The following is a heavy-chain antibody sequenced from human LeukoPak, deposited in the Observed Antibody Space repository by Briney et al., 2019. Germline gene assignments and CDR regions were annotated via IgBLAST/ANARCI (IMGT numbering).Heavy chain of an antibody. CDR3: ARGGSGISNAFDI. V-gene: IGHV4-59*01. CDR1: GGSISSYY. CDR2: LYYSGST. D-gene: IGHD3-10*01. J-gene: IGHJ3*02. Sequence: SETLSLTCSVSGGSISSYYWSWIRQPPGKGLEWIGYLYYSGSTNSNPSLKSRVTMSVDTSKNQYSLKLRSVTAADTAVYYCARGGSGISNAFDIWGQGTMVTVSS.